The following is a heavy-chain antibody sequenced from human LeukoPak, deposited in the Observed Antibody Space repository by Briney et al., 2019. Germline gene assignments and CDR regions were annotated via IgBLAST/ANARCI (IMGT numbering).Heavy chain of an antibody. CDR3: ARVATVTSVDY. D-gene: IGHD4-17*01. Sequence: SETLSLTCAVSGYSISSGYYWGWIRQPPGKGLEWIGSIYHSGSTYYNPSLKSRVTISVDTSKNQFSLKLSSVTAADTAVYYCARVATVTSVDYWGQGTLVTVSS. V-gene: IGHV4-38-2*01. J-gene: IGHJ4*02. CDR2: IYHSGST. CDR1: GYSISSGYY.